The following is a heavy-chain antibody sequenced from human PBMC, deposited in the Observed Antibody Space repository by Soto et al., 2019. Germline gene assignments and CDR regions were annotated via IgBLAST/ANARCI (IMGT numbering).Heavy chain of an antibody. CDR2: ISNTGGST. Sequence: GGSLRLSCAASGFTFGSYAMHWVRQAPGKGLEYVSVISNTGGSTYYADSVKGRFTISRDNSKNTLYLQMGSLRAEDMAVYYCARGRKSAITGTTGFDYWGQGA. V-gene: IGHV3-64*02. CDR3: ARGRKSAITGTTGFDY. D-gene: IGHD1-20*01. CDR1: GFTFGSYA. J-gene: IGHJ4*02.